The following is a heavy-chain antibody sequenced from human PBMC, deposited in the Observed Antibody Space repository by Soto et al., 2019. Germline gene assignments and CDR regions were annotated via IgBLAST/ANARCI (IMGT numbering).Heavy chain of an antibody. CDR1: GYTFTSYG. CDR2: ISAYNGNT. Sequence: GASVKVSCKASGYTFTSYGISWVRQAPGQGLEWMGWISAYNGNTNYAQKLQGRVTMTTDTSTSTAYMELRSLRSDDTAVYYCARDTHPVATIPSRSYGMDVWGQGITVTVSS. D-gene: IGHD5-12*01. CDR3: ARDTHPVATIPSRSYGMDV. V-gene: IGHV1-18*01. J-gene: IGHJ6*02.